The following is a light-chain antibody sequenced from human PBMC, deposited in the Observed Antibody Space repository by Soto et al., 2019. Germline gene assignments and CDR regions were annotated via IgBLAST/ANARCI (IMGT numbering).Light chain of an antibody. V-gene: IGKV3-15*01. J-gene: IGKJ1*01. CDR3: QQYNNWPWT. Sequence: EKVMTQSLATLSVSPGERATLSCRASQSVSSDLAWYQQKPGQAPRLLIYGASTRATGIPARFSGSGSGTEFTLIISSLQSEDFAVYFCQQYNNWPWTFGQGTKVDIK. CDR2: GAS. CDR1: QSVSSD.